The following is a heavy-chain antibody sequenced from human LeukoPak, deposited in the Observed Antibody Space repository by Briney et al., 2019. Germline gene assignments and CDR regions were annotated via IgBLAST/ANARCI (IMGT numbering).Heavy chain of an antibody. D-gene: IGHD6-13*01. J-gene: IGHJ4*02. CDR3: ATERRGSSTYDGKEAFDF. V-gene: IGHV3-7*01. CDR1: GVTFSNYW. Sequence: GGSLRLSCTASGVTFSNYWMSWVRRAPGKGLEWVANIKEDGGEKNYVDSVRGRFTITRDNSRNSLYLQMNSLRGEDTAVYYCATERRGSSTYDGKEAFDFWGQGTLVTVSP. CDR2: IKEDGGEK.